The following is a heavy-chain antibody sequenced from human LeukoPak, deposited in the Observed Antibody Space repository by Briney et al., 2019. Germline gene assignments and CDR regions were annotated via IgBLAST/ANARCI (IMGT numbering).Heavy chain of an antibody. J-gene: IGHJ4*02. V-gene: IGHV1-69*04. CDR3: ARDKNVVGATYYFDY. CDR1: GYTFTSYG. CDR2: IIPILGIA. Sequence: SVKVSCRASGYTFTSYGISWVRQAPRQGLEWMGRIIPILGIANYAQKFQGRVTITADKSTGTAYMELSSLRSEDTAVYYCARDKNVVGATYYFDYWGQGTLVTVSS. D-gene: IGHD1-26*01.